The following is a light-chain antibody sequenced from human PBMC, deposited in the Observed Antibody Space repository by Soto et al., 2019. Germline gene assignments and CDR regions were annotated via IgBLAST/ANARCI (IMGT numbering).Light chain of an antibody. CDR2: DVN. J-gene: IGLJ2*01. CDR1: SSDVGGFNS. V-gene: IGLV2-11*01. Sequence: QSALTQPRSVSGSPGQSVTISCTGTSSDVGGFNSVSWYQQHPGKAPKLMIHDVNKRPSGVPDRFSGSKSGYRASLTISGLQAADEADYYCFSYAGSYTFVFGGGTKVTVL. CDR3: FSYAGSYTFV.